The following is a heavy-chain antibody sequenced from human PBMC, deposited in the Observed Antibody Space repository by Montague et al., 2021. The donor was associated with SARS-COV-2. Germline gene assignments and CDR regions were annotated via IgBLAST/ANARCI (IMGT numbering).Heavy chain of an antibody. CDR1: GGSISSYY. V-gene: IGHV4-4*07. CDR2: IYTSGST. Sequence: SETLSLTCTVSGGSISSYYWNWIRQSAGEGLEWIGRIYTSGSTNYDPSLKSRVTMSVDTSKNQFSLKLSSVTAADTAVYYCARGALFYDSSGYCSDAFDIWGQGTMVTVSS. D-gene: IGHD3-22*01. J-gene: IGHJ3*02. CDR3: ARGALFYDSSGYCSDAFDI.